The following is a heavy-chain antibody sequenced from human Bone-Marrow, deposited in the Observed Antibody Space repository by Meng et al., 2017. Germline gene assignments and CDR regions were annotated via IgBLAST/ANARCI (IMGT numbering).Heavy chain of an antibody. CDR1: GYTFTSYY. Sequence: ASVKVSCKASGYTFTSYYMHWVRQAPGQGLEWMGIINPSGGSTSYAQKFQGRVTMTRDTSTSTVYMELSSLRSEDTAVYYCARAFRGRLLQLALLYYYYGMDVWGQGTTVTVSS. D-gene: IGHD5-24*01. CDR3: ARAFRGRLLQLALLYYYYGMDV. J-gene: IGHJ6*02. V-gene: IGHV1-46*01. CDR2: INPSGGST.